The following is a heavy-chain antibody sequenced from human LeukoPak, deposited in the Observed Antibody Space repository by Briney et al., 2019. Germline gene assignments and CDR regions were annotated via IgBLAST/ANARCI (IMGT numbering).Heavy chain of an antibody. Sequence: SETLSLTCTVSGGSISSYYWSWIRQPAGKGLEWIGRIYISGSTNYNPSLKSRVTMSVDTSKNQFSLKLSSVTAADTAVYYCARDITMIAAFDPWGQGTLVTVSS. V-gene: IGHV4-4*07. CDR3: ARDITMIAAFDP. CDR2: IYISGST. J-gene: IGHJ5*02. D-gene: IGHD3-22*01. CDR1: GGSISSYY.